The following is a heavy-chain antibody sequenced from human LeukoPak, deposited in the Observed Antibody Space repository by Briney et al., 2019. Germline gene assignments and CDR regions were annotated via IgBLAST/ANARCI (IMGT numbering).Heavy chain of an antibody. Sequence: GGSLRLSCAASGFTFSSYSMNWVRQAPWKGLEWVSYISSSSSTIYYADSVKGRFTISRDNAKNSLYLQMNSLRAEDTAVYYCARELGTVTTDYWGQGTLVTVSS. CDR1: GFTFSSYS. J-gene: IGHJ4*02. V-gene: IGHV3-48*01. CDR3: ARELGTVTTDY. D-gene: IGHD4-17*01. CDR2: ISSSSSTI.